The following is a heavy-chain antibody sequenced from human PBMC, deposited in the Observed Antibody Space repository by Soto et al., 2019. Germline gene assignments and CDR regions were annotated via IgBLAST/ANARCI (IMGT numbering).Heavy chain of an antibody. CDR1: GVTFSSYA. CDR2: IIPIFGTA. Sequence: QVQLVQSGAEVKKPGSSVKVSCKASGVTFSSYAISWVRQAPGQGLEWMGGIIPIFGTANYAQKFQGRVTIAADKSTSTAYMELSSLRSEDTAVYYCARGRAVAYYYYYGMDVWGQGTTVTVSS. J-gene: IGHJ6*02. V-gene: IGHV1-69*06. CDR3: ARGRAVAYYYYYGMDV. D-gene: IGHD2-15*01.